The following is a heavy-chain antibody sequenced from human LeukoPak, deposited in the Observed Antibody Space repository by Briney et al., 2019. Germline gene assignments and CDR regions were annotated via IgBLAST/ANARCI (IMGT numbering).Heavy chain of an antibody. CDR3: ARDPSLYGDYADRYFDL. Sequence: GGSLRLSCAVSGFTFDDYGMSWVRQAPGKGLEWVSGIKWNGGSTGYADSVKGRFTISRDNAKNSLYLQMNSLRAEDTAVYYCARDPSLYGDYADRYFDLWGRGTLVTVSS. V-gene: IGHV3-20*04. J-gene: IGHJ2*01. CDR1: GFTFDDYG. D-gene: IGHD4-17*01. CDR2: IKWNGGST.